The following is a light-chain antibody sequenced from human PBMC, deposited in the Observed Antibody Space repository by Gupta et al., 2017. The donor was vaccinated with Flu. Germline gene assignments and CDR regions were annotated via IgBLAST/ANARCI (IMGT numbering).Light chain of an antibody. CDR2: TAS. CDR1: QSIRNS. CDR3: QQSYNTPSIT. V-gene: IGKV1-39*01. J-gene: IGKJ5*01. Sequence: DIQLTQSPSSLSASVGDMVTITCRASQSIRNSLNWYQQKPGKAPKLLIYTASTLQSGIPSRFSGSGYGADFTLTIGSLQPEDSATYYCQQSYNTPSITFGQGTRLEIK.